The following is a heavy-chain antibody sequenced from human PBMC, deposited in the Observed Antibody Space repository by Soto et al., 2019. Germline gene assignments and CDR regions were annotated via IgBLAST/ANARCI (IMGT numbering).Heavy chain of an antibody. J-gene: IGHJ3*02. D-gene: IGHD3-10*01. Sequence: QVQLEQSGAEVKKPGSSVKVSCKASGGTLSDHGVAWLRQAPGQGLEWMGGTIPVFNTAKYSQKFQGRVTVTADKFTNIAYMELSSLSSEDTAFYFFARGVYGSGNYYTGASAFDIWGQGTMVIVSA. CDR3: ARGVYGSGNYYTGASAFDI. CDR2: TIPVFNTA. V-gene: IGHV1-69*06. CDR1: GGTLSDHG.